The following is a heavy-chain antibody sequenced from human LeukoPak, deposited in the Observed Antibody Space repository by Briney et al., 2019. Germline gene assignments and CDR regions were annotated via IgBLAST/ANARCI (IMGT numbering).Heavy chain of an antibody. D-gene: IGHD3-22*01. Sequence: SETLSLTCTVSGGSISSYYWSWIRQPAGKGLEWIGRIYTSGSTNYNPSLKSRVTMSVDTSKNQFSLKLSSVTAADTAVYYCARGQYYYDSSGTNLFDYWGQGTLVTVSS. CDR3: ARGQYYYDSSGTNLFDY. V-gene: IGHV4-4*07. CDR2: IYTSGST. J-gene: IGHJ4*02. CDR1: GGSISSYY.